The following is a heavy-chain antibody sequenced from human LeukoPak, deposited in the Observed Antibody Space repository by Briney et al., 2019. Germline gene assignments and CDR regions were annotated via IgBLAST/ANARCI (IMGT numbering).Heavy chain of an antibody. CDR2: IKSLASGGTT. V-gene: IGHV3-15*01. Sequence: GGSLRLSCAVSGLTFRDAWVSWVRQAPGKGLEWVGRIKSLASGGTTEYAAPVKGRFTISRVDSKNTVYLQMNSLKSEDTAVYYCTHDSSGYYALHSWGQGTLVTVSS. J-gene: IGHJ4*02. CDR3: THDSSGYYALHS. D-gene: IGHD3-22*01. CDR1: GLTFRDAW.